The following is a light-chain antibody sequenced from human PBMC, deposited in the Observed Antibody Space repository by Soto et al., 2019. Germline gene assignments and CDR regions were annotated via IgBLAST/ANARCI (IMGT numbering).Light chain of an antibody. CDR2: KAS. Sequence: DIQMTQSPYTLSASEGDRVTITCRASQSIGNWLAWYQQKTGKAPKLLIYKASILQSGVPARFSGSGSGTEFTLNISSLQPDDFATYYCQQYDSYPYTCGQGTKLEIK. J-gene: IGKJ2*01. CDR1: QSIGNW. V-gene: IGKV1-5*03. CDR3: QQYDSYPYT.